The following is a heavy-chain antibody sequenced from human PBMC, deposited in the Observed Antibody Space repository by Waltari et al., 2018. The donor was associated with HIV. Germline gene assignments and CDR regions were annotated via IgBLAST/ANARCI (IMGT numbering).Heavy chain of an antibody. CDR1: GFSVRSYE. CDR2: ISSSGGTI. CDR3: AREKAVVADY. D-gene: IGHD2-15*01. Sequence: EVQLVESGGGWVQPGGSLRPCCAASGFSVRSYEMNWVRQAPGKGLGWVSYISSSGGTIYYAGAVKARFTISRDNAKRRLYLQMNSLRAEDTAVYYCAREKAVVADYWGQGTLVTVSS. V-gene: IGHV3-48*03. J-gene: IGHJ4*02.